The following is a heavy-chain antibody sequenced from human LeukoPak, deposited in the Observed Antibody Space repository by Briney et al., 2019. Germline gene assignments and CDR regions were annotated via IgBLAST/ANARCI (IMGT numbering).Heavy chain of an antibody. CDR1: GFTFSSYA. V-gene: IGHV3-23*01. CDR2: FSGSGGSI. Sequence: GGSVRLSCAASGFTFSSYAMTWVRQAPGGGREWVSAFSGSGGSIYYPDCVKRRFTISRDDHTNTLYLQINSLRAEATAVYYGANHPAFDIWGQGTMVTVSS. CDR3: ANHPAFDI. J-gene: IGHJ3*02.